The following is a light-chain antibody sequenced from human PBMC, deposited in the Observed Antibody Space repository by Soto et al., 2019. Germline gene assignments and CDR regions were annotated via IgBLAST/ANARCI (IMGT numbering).Light chain of an antibody. J-gene: IGKJ3*01. CDR3: QHYADSPPVFT. CDR1: RFVSNYY. V-gene: IGKV3-20*01. CDR2: AAS. Sequence: DIVLTQSPGTLSLSSGDRATLSCRTSRFVSNYYVAWYQQRPGQAPRLLIYAASSRATDIPDRFSGSGSGTEFTLTISRLEPEDFAVCYWQHYADSPPVFTFGPGTKVEI.